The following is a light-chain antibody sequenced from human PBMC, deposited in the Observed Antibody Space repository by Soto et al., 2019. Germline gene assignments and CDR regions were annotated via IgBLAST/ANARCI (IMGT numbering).Light chain of an antibody. Sequence: QSALTQPASLSGSPGQSITVSCTGSNNDLGSYNLVAWYQQHPGKAPKVIIYKGNKRPSGVSTRFVGSTLANTASLTISGLQAEDEADYYCCSYVGGSRWVFGTGTKLTVL. CDR2: KGN. CDR1: NNDLGSYNL. CDR3: CSYVGGSRWV. V-gene: IGLV2-23*01. J-gene: IGLJ2*01.